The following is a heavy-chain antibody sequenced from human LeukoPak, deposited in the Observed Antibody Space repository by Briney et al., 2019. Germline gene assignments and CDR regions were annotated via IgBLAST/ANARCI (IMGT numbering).Heavy chain of an antibody. CDR1: GFTFSSYA. CDR3: AKEFSATPRAAAQTGDAFDV. J-gene: IGHJ3*01. CDR2: ISGSGGST. D-gene: IGHD7-27*01. V-gene: IGHV3-23*01. Sequence: GGSLRLSCAASGFTFSSYAMSWVRQAPGKGLEWVSAISGSGGSTYYADSVKGRFTISRDNSKNTLYLQINSLRAEDTAVYYCAKEFSATPRAAAQTGDAFDVWGQGTMVTVSS.